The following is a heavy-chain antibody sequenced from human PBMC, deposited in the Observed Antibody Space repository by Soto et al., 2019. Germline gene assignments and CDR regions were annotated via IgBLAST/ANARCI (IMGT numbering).Heavy chain of an antibody. D-gene: IGHD2-2*01. CDR2: ITDTGSI. J-gene: IGHJ6*02. CDR1: GGSFSGYY. V-gene: IGHV4-34*01. Sequence: SETLSLTCAVYGGSFSGYYWSWIRQPPGKGLEWIGEITDTGSINYNPSLKTPVTISVDTSKNHFSLRVSSVTAADTAVYFCARSLCSSVICYSHYYSGMDVWGQGTTVTVSS. CDR3: ARSLCSSVICYSHYYSGMDV.